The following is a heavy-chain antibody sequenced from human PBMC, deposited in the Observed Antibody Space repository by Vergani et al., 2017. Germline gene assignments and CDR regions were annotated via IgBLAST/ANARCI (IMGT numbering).Heavy chain of an antibody. CDR2: INPNSGGT. Sequence: QVQLVQSGAEVKKPGASVKVSCKASGYTFTGYYMHWVRQAPGQGLEWMGWINPNSGGTNYAQKFQGRVTMTRDTSISTGYMELSRLRSGDTAVYYCAGGRGVGGGGGKPDYWGQGTLVTVSS. CDR3: AGGRGVGGGGGKPDY. D-gene: IGHD1-26*01. J-gene: IGHJ4*02. V-gene: IGHV1-2*02. CDR1: GYTFTGYY.